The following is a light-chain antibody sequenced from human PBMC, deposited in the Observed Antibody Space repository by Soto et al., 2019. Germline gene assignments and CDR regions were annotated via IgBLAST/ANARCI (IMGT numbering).Light chain of an antibody. J-gene: IGKJ3*01. V-gene: IGKV3-15*01. CDR2: GAS. CDR1: QNIYNN. Sequence: EIVMRQSPATLSVSPGERATLSCRASQNIYNNLAWYQQNPGQAPRLLISGASTRATGIPARFSGSGSGSDFTLTISSLQSEDLAVYYCQQYSSWPFTFGPGTKVDIK. CDR3: QQYSSWPFT.